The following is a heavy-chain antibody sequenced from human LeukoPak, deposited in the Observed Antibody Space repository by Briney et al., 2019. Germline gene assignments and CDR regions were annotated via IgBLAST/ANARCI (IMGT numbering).Heavy chain of an antibody. V-gene: IGHV1-2*02. CDR3: ARVKNWNGAFDI. Sequence: SVKVSCKASRYTLTRYYMHGVRQAPGQGREWMGWINPNSGDTNYAQKFQGRVTMTRETSISTAYMELSRLRSDDTAVYYCARVKNWNGAFDIWGQGTMVTVPS. J-gene: IGHJ3*02. CDR1: RYTLTRYY. D-gene: IGHD1-1*01. CDR2: INPNSGDT.